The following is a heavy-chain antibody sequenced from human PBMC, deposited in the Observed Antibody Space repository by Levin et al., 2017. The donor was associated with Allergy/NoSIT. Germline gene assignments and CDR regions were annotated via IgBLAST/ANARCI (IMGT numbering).Heavy chain of an antibody. CDR1: GYSISSGYY. Sequence: SQTLSLTCTVSGYSISSGYYWGWIRQPPGKGLEWIGSIYHSGSTYYNPSLKSRVTISVDTSKNQFSLKLSSVTAADTAVYYCARDFSRSGGSDPWGQGTLVTVSS. CDR3: ARDFSRSGGSDP. J-gene: IGHJ5*02. V-gene: IGHV4-38-2*02. D-gene: IGHD2-15*01. CDR2: IYHSGST.